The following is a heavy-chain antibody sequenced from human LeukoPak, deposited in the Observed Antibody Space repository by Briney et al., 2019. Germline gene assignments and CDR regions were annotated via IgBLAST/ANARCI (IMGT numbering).Heavy chain of an antibody. CDR1: GFTFSASP. CDR3: TREGCGDTSCYTNDY. V-gene: IGHV3-73*01. D-gene: IGHD2-2*02. J-gene: IGHJ4*02. CDR2: ITGTHAT. Sequence: GGSLRLSCAASGFTFSASPIHWVRQASGKGLEWVGRITGTHATAYSATLKGRFSISRDDSKYTTFLQMNSLETEDTAVYYCTREGCGDTSCYTNDYWGQGTLVTVSS.